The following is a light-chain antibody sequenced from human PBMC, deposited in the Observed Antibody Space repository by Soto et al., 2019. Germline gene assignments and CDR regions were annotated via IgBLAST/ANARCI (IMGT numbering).Light chain of an antibody. J-gene: IGKJ5*01. CDR3: QQYYSTLIT. CDR1: QSVLYSSNNKNY. Sequence: DIVMTQSPDSLAVSLGERATINCKSSQSVLYSSNNKNYLAWYKQKPGQPPKLLISWASTRESGVPDRFSGSGSGTNFTLTISSLQAEDLAVYYCQQYYSTLITFGQGTRLEIK. CDR2: WAS. V-gene: IGKV4-1*01.